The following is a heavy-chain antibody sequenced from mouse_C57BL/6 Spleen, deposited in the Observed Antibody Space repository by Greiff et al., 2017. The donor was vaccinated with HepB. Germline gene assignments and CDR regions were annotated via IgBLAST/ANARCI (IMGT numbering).Heavy chain of an antibody. CDR2: IWSGGST. CDR3: ARRALYYGTPYYGMDY. Sequence: VQGVESGPGLVQPSQSLSITCTVSGFSLTSYGVHWVRQSPGKGLEWLGVIWSGGSTDYNAAFISRLSISKDNSKSQVFFKMNSLQADDTAIYYCARRALYYGTPYYGMDYWGQGTSVTVSS. V-gene: IGHV2-2*01. CDR1: GFSLTSYG. J-gene: IGHJ4*01. D-gene: IGHD1-1*01.